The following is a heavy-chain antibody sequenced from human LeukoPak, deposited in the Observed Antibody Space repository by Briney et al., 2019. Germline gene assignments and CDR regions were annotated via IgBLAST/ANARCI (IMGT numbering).Heavy chain of an antibody. CDR3: ARGEIGYCSGGSCKHDY. J-gene: IGHJ4*02. V-gene: IGHV3-21*01. CDR1: GFTFSSYS. CDR2: ISSSSSYI. Sequence: GGSLRLSCAASGFTFSSYSMNWVRQAPGKGLEWVSSISSSSSYIYYADSVKGRFTISRDNAKNSLYLQMNSLRAEDTAVYYCARGEIGYCSGGSCKHDYWGQGTLVTVSS. D-gene: IGHD2-15*01.